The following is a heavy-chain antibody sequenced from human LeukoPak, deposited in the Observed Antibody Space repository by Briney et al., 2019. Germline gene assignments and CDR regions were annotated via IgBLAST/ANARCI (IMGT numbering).Heavy chain of an antibody. D-gene: IGHD2-15*01. CDR3: ARDNGYGQLNS. Sequence: SQTLCLTCTVSGDSINSGDYYWSWIRQPPGNGLESIGYIYYSGSTYYNPSLKSRVTISVDTSKNQFSLKLSSVTAADTAVYYCARDNGYGQLNSWGQGTLVTVSS. CDR2: IYYSGST. CDR1: GDSINSGDYY. V-gene: IGHV4-30-4*01. J-gene: IGHJ4*02.